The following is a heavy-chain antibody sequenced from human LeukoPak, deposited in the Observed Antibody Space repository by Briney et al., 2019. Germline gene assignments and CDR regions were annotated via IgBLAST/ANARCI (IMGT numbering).Heavy chain of an antibody. CDR1: GGSISSRSYY. Sequence: SETLSLTCTVSGGSISSRSYYWGWIRQPPGKGLEWMGSIYYRGSTYYNPSLKSRVTISVDTSKNQFSLKLSSVTAADTAVYYCARPRYYDILTGYLNAFDIWGQGTMVTVSS. CDR2: IYYRGST. V-gene: IGHV4-39*01. J-gene: IGHJ3*02. CDR3: ARPRYYDILTGYLNAFDI. D-gene: IGHD3-9*01.